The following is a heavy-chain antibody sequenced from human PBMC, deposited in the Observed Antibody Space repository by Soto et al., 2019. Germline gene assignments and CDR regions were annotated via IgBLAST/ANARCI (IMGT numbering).Heavy chain of an antibody. CDR3: ANGGYYYDSSGYYTGSYYYYGRYG. J-gene: IGHJ6*02. Sequence: GASVKVSCKASGGTFSSYAISWVRQAPGQGLEWMGGIIPIFGTANYAQKFQGRVTITADESTSTAYMELSSLRSEDTAVYYCANGGYYYDSSGYYTGSYYYYGRYGWGQGTTGTVSS. V-gene: IGHV1-69*13. CDR2: IIPIFGTA. CDR1: GGTFSSYA. D-gene: IGHD3-22*01.